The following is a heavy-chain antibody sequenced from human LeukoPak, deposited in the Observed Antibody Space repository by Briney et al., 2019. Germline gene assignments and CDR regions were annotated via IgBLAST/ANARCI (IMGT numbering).Heavy chain of an antibody. J-gene: IGHJ4*02. Sequence: ASVKVSCKASGYTFTGYYMHWVRQAPGQGVEWMGWINPNSGGTNYAQKFQGWVTMTRDTSISTAYMELSRLRSDDTAVYYCVRGYDSSGYGFDYWGQGTLVAVSS. D-gene: IGHD3-22*01. CDR2: INPNSGGT. V-gene: IGHV1-2*04. CDR3: VRGYDSSGYGFDY. CDR1: GYTFTGYY.